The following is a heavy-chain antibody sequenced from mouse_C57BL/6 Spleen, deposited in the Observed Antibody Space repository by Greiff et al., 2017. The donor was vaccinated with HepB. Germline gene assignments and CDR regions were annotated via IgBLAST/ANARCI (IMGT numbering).Heavy chain of an antibody. CDR2: ISSGGSYT. Sequence: EVQLQQSGGDLVKPGGSLKLSCAASGFTFSSYGMSWVRQTPDKRLEWVATISSGGSYTYYPDSVKGRFNISRDNAKNTLYLQMSSLKSEDTAMYYCASSSTVVATSGVYFDYWGQGTTLTVSS. CDR1: GFTFSSYG. D-gene: IGHD1-1*01. J-gene: IGHJ2*01. V-gene: IGHV5-6*01. CDR3: ASSSTVVATSGVYFDY.